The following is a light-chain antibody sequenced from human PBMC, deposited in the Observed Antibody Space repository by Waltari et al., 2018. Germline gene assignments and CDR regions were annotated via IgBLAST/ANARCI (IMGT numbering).Light chain of an antibody. CDR1: QSVLSSSNNKNY. V-gene: IGKV4-1*01. CDR3: QQYYSTPPIT. J-gene: IGKJ5*01. CDR2: WAS. Sequence: DIVMTQSPDSLAVSLGGRATINCKSSQSVLSSSNNKNYLTWYQQKPGQPPKLLIYWASIRESGVPDRFSGSGSGTDFTLTISSLQAEDVAVYYCQQYYSTPPITFGQGTRLEIK.